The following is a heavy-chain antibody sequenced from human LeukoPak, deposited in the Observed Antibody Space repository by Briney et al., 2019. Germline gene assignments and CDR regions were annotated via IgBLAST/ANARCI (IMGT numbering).Heavy chain of an antibody. V-gene: IGHV3-7*04. J-gene: IGHJ4*02. Sequence: GGSLRLSCEASGFTFSNYFMRWVRQAPGQGLEWVANIKQDGSDKYYVDSVKGRFTISRDNAKNSLYLQMNSLSVEDAAVYYCARGGSPGDYFAYWGQGTLVTVAS. CDR3: ARGGSPGDYFAY. CDR1: GFTFSNYF. D-gene: IGHD3-16*01. CDR2: IKQDGSDK.